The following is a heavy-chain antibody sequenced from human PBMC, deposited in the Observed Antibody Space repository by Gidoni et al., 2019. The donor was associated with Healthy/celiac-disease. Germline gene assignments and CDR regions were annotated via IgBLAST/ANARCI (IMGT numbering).Heavy chain of an antibody. V-gene: IGHV3-15*01. CDR1: GFTFSTAW. CDR3: TTDLLSVAGPVDY. J-gene: IGHJ4*02. CDR2: IKSKTDGGTT. Sequence: EVQLVESGGGLVKPGGSLRLSCAASGFTFSTAWMSWVSQAPGKGLEWVGRIKSKTDGGTTDYAAPVKGRFTISRDDSKNTLYLQMNSLKTEDTAVYYCTTDLLSVAGPVDYWGQGTLVTVSS. D-gene: IGHD6-19*01.